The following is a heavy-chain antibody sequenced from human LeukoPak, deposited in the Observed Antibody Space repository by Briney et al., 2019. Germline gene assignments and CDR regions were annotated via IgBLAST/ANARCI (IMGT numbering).Heavy chain of an antibody. Sequence: GGSLRLSCAASGFTFDDYAMHWVRQAPGKGLERVSGISWNSGSIGYADSVKGRFTISRDNAKNSLYLQMNSLGAEDTALYYCAKAGVVPAAAQFDYWGQGTLVTVSS. V-gene: IGHV3-9*01. D-gene: IGHD2-2*01. J-gene: IGHJ4*02. CDR3: AKAGVVPAAAQFDY. CDR2: ISWNSGSI. CDR1: GFTFDDYA.